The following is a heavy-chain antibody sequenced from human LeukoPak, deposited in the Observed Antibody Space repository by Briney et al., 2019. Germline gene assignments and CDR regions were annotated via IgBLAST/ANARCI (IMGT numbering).Heavy chain of an antibody. CDR3: AKDKNNDSSGYMDY. J-gene: IGHJ4*02. D-gene: IGHD3-22*01. Sequence: PGGSLRLSCAASGFTFSSYAMHWVRQAPGKGLEWVAFIRYDGSNKYYADSVKGRFTISRDNSKNTLYLQMDSLRAEDTAVYYCAKDKNNDSSGYMDYWGQGTLVTVSS. CDR2: IRYDGSNK. V-gene: IGHV3-30*02. CDR1: GFTFSSYA.